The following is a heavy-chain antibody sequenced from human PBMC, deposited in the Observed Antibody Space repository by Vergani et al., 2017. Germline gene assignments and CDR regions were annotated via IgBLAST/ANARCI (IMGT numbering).Heavy chain of an antibody. Sequence: QVQLVQSGAEVKKPGASVKVSCKVSGYTLTELSMHWVRQAPGKGLEWMGGFDPEDGETIYAQKFQGRVTMTRDTSISTAYMEQSRLRSDDTAVYYCARVPYCSSTSCYLRRNYGMDVWGQ. D-gene: IGHD2-2*01. CDR2: FDPEDGET. V-gene: IGHV1-24*01. CDR1: GYTLTELS. J-gene: IGHJ6*02. CDR3: ARVPYCSSTSCYLRRNYGMDV.